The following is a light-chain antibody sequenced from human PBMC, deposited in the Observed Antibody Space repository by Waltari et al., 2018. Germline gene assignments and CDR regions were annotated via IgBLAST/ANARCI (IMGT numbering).Light chain of an antibody. Sequence: EVVMTQSPATLSVSPRERAPLSCRASQSIATNLAWYQQKPGQAPRLLVYDASTRAPSIPARFRGSGSGTEFTLTISSLQSEDSAVYYCQQYNRWPPITFGQGTRLEIK. CDR1: QSIATN. CDR2: DAS. J-gene: IGKJ5*01. V-gene: IGKV3-15*01. CDR3: QQYNRWPPIT.